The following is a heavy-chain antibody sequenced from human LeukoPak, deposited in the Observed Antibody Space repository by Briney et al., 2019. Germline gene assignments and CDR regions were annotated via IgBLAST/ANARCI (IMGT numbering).Heavy chain of an antibody. CDR3: ARGAGKYYFHGMDV. CDR2: IYYSGST. J-gene: IGHJ6*02. V-gene: IGHV4-59*01. Sequence: PSETLSLTCTVSGGSISSSYWSWIRQPPGKGLEWIGHIYYSGSTDFNPSLKSRVTLSLDTSKNQFSPKLISVTAADTAVYYCARGAGKYYFHGMDVWGQGTTVTVSS. CDR1: GGSISSSY.